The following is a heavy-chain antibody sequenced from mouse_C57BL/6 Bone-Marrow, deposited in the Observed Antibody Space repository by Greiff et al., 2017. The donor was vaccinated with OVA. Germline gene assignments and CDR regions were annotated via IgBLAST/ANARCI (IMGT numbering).Heavy chain of an antibody. CDR3: ARCTTVRYFDV. Sequence: EVKLQQSGPVLVKPGASVKMSCKASGYTFTDYYMNWVKQSHGKSLEWIGVINPYNGGTSYNQKFKGKATLTVDKSSSTAYMALNSLTSEDSAVYYCARCTTVRYFDVWGTGTTVTVSS. D-gene: IGHD1-1*01. CDR1: GYTFTDYY. J-gene: IGHJ1*03. V-gene: IGHV1-19*01. CDR2: INPYNGGT.